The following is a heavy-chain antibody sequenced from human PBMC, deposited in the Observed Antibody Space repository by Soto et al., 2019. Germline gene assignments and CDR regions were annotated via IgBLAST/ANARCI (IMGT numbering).Heavy chain of an antibody. CDR3: VRHAKLTTVTANVGYDYGLDV. V-gene: IGHV3-23*01. Sequence: GRPLRLSCADSGFTLSNYDMSWVRQAPGKGVAWVSVISHSGSGTYYAASVKGRFTISRDNFKTTLFLQMNEMRAEYTALYDCVRHAKLTTVTANVGYDYGLDVWGQGTTVTVTS. CDR2: ISHSGSGT. D-gene: IGHD4-4*01. CDR1: GFTLSNYD. J-gene: IGHJ6*02.